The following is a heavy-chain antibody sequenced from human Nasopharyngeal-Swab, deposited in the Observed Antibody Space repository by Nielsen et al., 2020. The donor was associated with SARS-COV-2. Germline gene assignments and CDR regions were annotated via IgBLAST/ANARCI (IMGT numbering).Heavy chain of an antibody. D-gene: IGHD3-10*01. V-gene: IGHV3-9*01. CDR3: ARGGGSGSYWDY. Sequence: SLKISCAASGFTFDDYAMHWVRQAPGKGLEWVSGISWNSGSIGYADSVKGRFTISRDNAKNSLYLQMNSLRAEDTAVYYCARGGGSGSYWDYWGQGTLVTVSS. J-gene: IGHJ4*02. CDR2: ISWNSGSI. CDR1: GFTFDDYA.